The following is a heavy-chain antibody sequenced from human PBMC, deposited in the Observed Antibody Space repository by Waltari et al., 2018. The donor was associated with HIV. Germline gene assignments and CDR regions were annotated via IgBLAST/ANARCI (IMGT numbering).Heavy chain of an antibody. Sequence: QVQLVQSGAEVKKPGASVKVSCKASGYTFTSYDINWVRQATGQGLEWMGWINPNMGNTGDPHKFQGRVTMTRNTSISTAYMELSSLRSEDTCVYYCARGPLLWFGATAYYFDYWGQGTLVTVSS. J-gene: IGHJ4*02. CDR2: INPNMGNT. CDR3: ARGPLLWFGATAYYFDY. D-gene: IGHD3-10*01. CDR1: GYTFTSYD. V-gene: IGHV1-8*01.